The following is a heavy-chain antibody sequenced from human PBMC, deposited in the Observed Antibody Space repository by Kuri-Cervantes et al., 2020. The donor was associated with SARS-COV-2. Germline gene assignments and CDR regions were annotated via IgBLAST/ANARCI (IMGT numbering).Heavy chain of an antibody. CDR1: GFTFSSYA. Sequence: GESLKISCAASGFTFSSYAMSWVRQAPGKGLEWVSAISGSGGSTYYADSVKGRFTISRDNSKNTLYLQMSSLRAEDTAVYYRATGWSLAIWGQGTLVTVSS. CDR2: ISGSGGST. V-gene: IGHV3-23*01. J-gene: IGHJ4*02. D-gene: IGHD2-8*01. CDR3: ATGWSLAI.